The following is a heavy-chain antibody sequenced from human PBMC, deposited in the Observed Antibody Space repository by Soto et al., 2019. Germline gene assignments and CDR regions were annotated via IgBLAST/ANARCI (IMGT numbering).Heavy chain of an antibody. CDR3: ALTRRSPLLDVPGPGFEH. J-gene: IGHJ4*02. Sequence: PGGSLRLSCAASGLSFRNFGIHWVRQAPGKGLQWLAVISHDSRDKRFADSMQGRIDISRYNSKNTLYLEMSSLRPEDTALYYCALTRRSPLLDVPGPGFEHCGRGTMVTVSS. CDR1: GLSFRNFG. V-gene: IGHV3-30*03. D-gene: IGHD6-19*01. CDR2: ISHDSRDK.